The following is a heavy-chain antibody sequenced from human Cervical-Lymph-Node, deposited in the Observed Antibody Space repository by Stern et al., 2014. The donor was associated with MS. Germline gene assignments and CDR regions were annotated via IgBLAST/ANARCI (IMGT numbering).Heavy chain of an antibody. CDR2: ISSSSATI. Sequence: EVQLVESGGGLVKPGGSLRLSCAASGFTFSTHAMNWVRQAPGKGLEWVSHISSSSATIYYADSVKGRFTISRDNANNSLSLQKSNLRDEDTAVYYCAKDQVNWGQGTLVTVSS. CDR3: AKDQVN. V-gene: IGHV3-48*02. J-gene: IGHJ4*02. CDR1: GFTFSTHA.